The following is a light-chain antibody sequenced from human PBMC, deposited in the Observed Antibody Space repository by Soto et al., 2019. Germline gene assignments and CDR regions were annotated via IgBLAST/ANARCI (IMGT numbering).Light chain of an antibody. CDR1: QSVSSN. Sequence: EIVMTQSPATLSVSPGERATLSCRASQSVSSNLAWYQQKPGQAPRLLIYGASTRATGIPARFSGSGSGTEFTLPISSLQSEDFAVYYCPQYNNWPITFGQGTRLEIK. CDR3: PQYNNWPIT. J-gene: IGKJ5*01. CDR2: GAS. V-gene: IGKV3-15*01.